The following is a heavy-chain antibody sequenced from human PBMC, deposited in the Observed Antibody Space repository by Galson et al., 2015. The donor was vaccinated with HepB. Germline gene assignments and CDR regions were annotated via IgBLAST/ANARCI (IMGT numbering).Heavy chain of an antibody. CDR3: ARHPGRGSVGYAFDL. CDR1: HGSVNNYY. V-gene: IGHV4-59*08. Sequence: ETLSLTCSVSHGSVNNYYWSWIRQSPGNRPEWIGYIRYTGDTTYNPSLGYRVGMSVDASINQVSLWLTSVTAADTAIYYCARHPGRGSVGYAFDLWGQGTLVTVSA. J-gene: IGHJ4*02. CDR2: IRYTGDT. D-gene: IGHD5-12*01.